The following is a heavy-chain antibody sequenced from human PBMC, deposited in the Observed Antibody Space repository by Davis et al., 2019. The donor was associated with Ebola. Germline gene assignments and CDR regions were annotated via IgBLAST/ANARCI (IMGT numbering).Heavy chain of an antibody. J-gene: IGHJ4*02. D-gene: IGHD5-18*01. CDR3: ARDRFSYGRTPFDY. CDR1: GFTFSSYW. V-gene: IGHV3-7*01. CDR2: IKQDGSDK. Sequence: GESLKISCGASGFTFSSYWMSWVRQAPGKGLEWVANIKQDGSDKYYVDSVKGRFTMSRDNAKNSVYLQMNSLRAEDTAVYYCARDRFSYGRTPFDYWGQGTLVTVSS.